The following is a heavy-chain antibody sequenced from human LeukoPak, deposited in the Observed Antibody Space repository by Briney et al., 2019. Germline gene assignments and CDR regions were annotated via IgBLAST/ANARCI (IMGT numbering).Heavy chain of an antibody. CDR2: IYYSGST. Sequence: SETLSLTCTVSGGSISSSSYYWGWIRQPPGKGLEWIGSIYYSGSTYYNPSLKSRVTISVDTSKNQFSLKLSSVTAADTAVYYCARQHGGSSSWYGRRSIDYWGQGTLVTVSS. V-gene: IGHV4-39*01. J-gene: IGHJ4*02. CDR3: ARQHGGSSSWYGRRSIDY. CDR1: GGSISSSSYY. D-gene: IGHD6-13*01.